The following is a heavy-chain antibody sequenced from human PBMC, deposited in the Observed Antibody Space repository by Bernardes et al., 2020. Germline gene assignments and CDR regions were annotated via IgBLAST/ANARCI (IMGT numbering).Heavy chain of an antibody. J-gene: IGHJ4*02. CDR1: GFTFSSYG. CDR3: ARDGRWFGELSLFDY. Sequence: GGSLRLSCAASGFTFSSYGMHWVRQAPGKGLEWVAVIWYDGSNKYYADSVKGRFTISRDNSKNTLYLQMNSLRAEDTAVYYCARDGRWFGELSLFDYWGQGTLVTVSS. V-gene: IGHV3-33*01. D-gene: IGHD3-10*01. CDR2: IWYDGSNK.